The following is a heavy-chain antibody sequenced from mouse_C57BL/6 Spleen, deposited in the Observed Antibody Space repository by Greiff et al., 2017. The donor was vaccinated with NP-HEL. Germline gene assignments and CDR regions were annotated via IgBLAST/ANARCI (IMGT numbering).Heavy chain of an antibody. J-gene: IGHJ2*01. Sequence: EVQLQQSGPELVKPGASVKISCKASGYTFTDYYMNWVKQSHGKSLEWIGDINPNNGGTSYNQKFKGKATLTVDKSSSTAYMELRSLTSEDSAVYYCARWRWLGRYVDYWGQGTTLTVSS. CDR3: ARWRWLGRYVDY. V-gene: IGHV1-26*01. D-gene: IGHD2-3*01. CDR2: INPNNGGT. CDR1: GYTFTDYY.